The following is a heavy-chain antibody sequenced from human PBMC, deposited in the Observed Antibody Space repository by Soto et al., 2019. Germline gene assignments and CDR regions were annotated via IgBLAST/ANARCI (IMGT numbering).Heavy chain of an antibody. CDR3: ARDSVGSGYD. Sequence: QVQLQESGPGLVKPSETLSLTCTVSGVSMTSYYWSWIRQPPGKRLEWMGYIYYSGYTNYNPSLKSRVTISVDKSKSQFSLEMRSVTAADTAVYYCARDSVGSGYDWGQGTLVTVSS. CDR1: GVSMTSYY. V-gene: IGHV4-59*01. J-gene: IGHJ4*02. CDR2: IYYSGYT. D-gene: IGHD3-22*01.